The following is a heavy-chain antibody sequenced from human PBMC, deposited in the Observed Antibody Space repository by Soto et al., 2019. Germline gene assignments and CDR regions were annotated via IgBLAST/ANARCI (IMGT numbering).Heavy chain of an antibody. J-gene: IGHJ5*02. CDR1: GYTFTSYG. Sequence: QVQLVQSGAEVKKPGASVKVSCKASGYTFTSYGISWVRQAPGQGFEWMGWISAYNGNTNYAQKLQGRVTMTPDTSTSTAYMELRSLRSDDTAVYYCARGTKLERRPHGWFDPWGQGTLVTVSS. CDR2: ISAYNGNT. D-gene: IGHD1-1*01. CDR3: ARGTKLERRPHGWFDP. V-gene: IGHV1-18*01.